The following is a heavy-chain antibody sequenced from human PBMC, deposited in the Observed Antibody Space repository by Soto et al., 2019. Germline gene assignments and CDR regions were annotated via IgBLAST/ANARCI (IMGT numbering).Heavy chain of an antibody. CDR2: IYYSGST. CDR1: GGSISSSSYY. Sequence: SETPSLTCTVSGGSISSSSYYWGWIRQPPGKGLEWIGSIYYSGSTYYNPSLKSRVTISVDTSKNQFSLKLSSVTAADTAVYYCARFMVTMVRGVILNAFDIWGQGTMVTVSS. V-gene: IGHV4-39*01. J-gene: IGHJ3*02. D-gene: IGHD3-10*01. CDR3: ARFMVTMVRGVILNAFDI.